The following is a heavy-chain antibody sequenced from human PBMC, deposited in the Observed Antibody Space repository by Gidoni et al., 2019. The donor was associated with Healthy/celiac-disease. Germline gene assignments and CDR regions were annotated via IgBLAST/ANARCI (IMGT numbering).Heavy chain of an antibody. Sequence: QVQLQESGPGLVKPSETLSLTCTVSGGSISSYYWSWIRQPPGKGLEWIGYIYYSGSTNYNPSLKSRVTISVDTSKNQFSLKLSSVTAADTAVYYCARQALVKTTVTSLYYYGMDVWGQGTTVTVSS. D-gene: IGHD4-17*01. CDR3: ARQALVKTTVTSLYYYGMDV. CDR1: GGSISSYY. CDR2: IYYSGST. J-gene: IGHJ6*02. V-gene: IGHV4-59*08.